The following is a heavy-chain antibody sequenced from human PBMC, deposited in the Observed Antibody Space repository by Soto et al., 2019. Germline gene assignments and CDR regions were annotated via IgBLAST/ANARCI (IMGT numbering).Heavy chain of an antibody. CDR2: ISAYNGNT. Sequence: ASVKVSCKASGYTFTSYGISWVRQAPGQGLEWMGWISAYNGNTNYAQKLQGRVTMTTDTSTSTAYMELRSLRSDDTAVYYCARTYSSSWYGGEGYFDYWGQGTLVTVSS. D-gene: IGHD6-13*01. CDR1: GYTFTSYG. V-gene: IGHV1-18*01. CDR3: ARTYSSSWYGGEGYFDY. J-gene: IGHJ4*02.